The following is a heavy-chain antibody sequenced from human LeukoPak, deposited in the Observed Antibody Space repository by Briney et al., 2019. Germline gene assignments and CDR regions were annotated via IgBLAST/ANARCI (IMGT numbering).Heavy chain of an antibody. CDR2: INPSGGST. J-gene: IGHJ4*02. CDR1: GYTFTSYY. V-gene: IGHV1-46*03. Sequence: ASVKVSCKASGYTFTSYYMHWVRQAPGQGLEWMGIINPSGGSTSYAQKFQGRVTMTRDTSTSTVYMELGSLRSEDTAVYYCARDPTYYCDSSGYPLYYFDYWGQGTLVTVSS. D-gene: IGHD3-22*01. CDR3: ARDPTYYCDSSGYPLYYFDY.